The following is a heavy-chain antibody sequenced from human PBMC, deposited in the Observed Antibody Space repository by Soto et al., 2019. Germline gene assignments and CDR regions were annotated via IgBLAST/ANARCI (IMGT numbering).Heavy chain of an antibody. J-gene: IGHJ4*02. D-gene: IGHD7-27*01. CDR3: VRDLLGSGGHFDY. V-gene: IGHV3-33*01. Sequence: GGSLRLSCAASGFIFSSFGMHWVRQAPGKGLEWVAHIWYDGSNTYYADSVKGRFTVSRDNPRNTLYLQMNSLRAEDTAVYYCVRDLLGSGGHFDYWGQGAPVTVSS. CDR1: GFIFSSFG. CDR2: IWYDGSNT.